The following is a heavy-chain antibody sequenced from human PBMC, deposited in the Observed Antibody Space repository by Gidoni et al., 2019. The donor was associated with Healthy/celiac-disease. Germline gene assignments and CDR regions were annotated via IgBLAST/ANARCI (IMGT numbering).Heavy chain of an antibody. D-gene: IGHD4-17*01. Sequence: EVQLVESGGGLVKPGGSLRLSCAASGFTFSNAWMNWVRQAPGKGLEWVGRIKSKTDGGTTDYAAPVKGRFTISRDDSKNTLYLQMNSLKTEDTAVYYCTTDVKDYGDYSPEYFQHWGQGTLVTVSS. J-gene: IGHJ1*01. CDR2: IKSKTDGGTT. CDR1: GFTFSNAW. CDR3: TTDVKDYGDYSPEYFQH. V-gene: IGHV3-15*07.